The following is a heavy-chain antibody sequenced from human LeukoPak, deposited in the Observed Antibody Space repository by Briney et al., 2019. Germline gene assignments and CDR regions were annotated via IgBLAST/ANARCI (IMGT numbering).Heavy chain of an antibody. V-gene: IGHV3-53*01. CDR1: GFTVSGSY. CDR2: IYSGGGT. CDR3: ASPVAGTALILGY. D-gene: IGHD5-18*01. Sequence: GRSLRLSCAVSGFTVSGSYMSWVRQAPGKGLEWVSVIYSGGGTYYADSVKGRFTISRDNSKNTLYLQLNSLRVEDTAVYYCASPVAGTALILGYWGQGTLVTVSS. J-gene: IGHJ4*02.